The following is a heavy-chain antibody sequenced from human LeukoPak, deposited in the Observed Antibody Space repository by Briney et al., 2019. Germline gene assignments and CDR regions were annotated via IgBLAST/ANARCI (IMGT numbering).Heavy chain of an antibody. J-gene: IGHJ3*01. CDR2: IYYSGST. V-gene: IGHV4-39*07. Sequence: SETLSLTCTVSGGSISSSSYYWGWIRQPPGKGLEWIGSIYYSGSTYYNPSLKSRVTISVDTSKNQFSLKLSSVTAADTAVYYCARDNFAIVALWGQGTMVTVSS. CDR1: GGSISSSSYY. CDR3: ARDNFAIVAL. D-gene: IGHD5-12*01.